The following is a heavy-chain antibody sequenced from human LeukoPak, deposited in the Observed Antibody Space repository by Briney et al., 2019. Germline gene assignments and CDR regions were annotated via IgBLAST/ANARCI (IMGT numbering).Heavy chain of an antibody. D-gene: IGHD1-26*01. CDR3: ARVPRVGGSYRAFDY. CDR1: GYTFTGYY. V-gene: IGHV1-2*02. Sequence: ASVKVSCKASGYTFTGYYMHRVRQAPGQGLEWMGWINPNSGGTNYAQKFRGRVTMTRDTSISTAYMELSRLRSDDTAVYYCARVPRVGGSYRAFDYWGQGTLVTVSS. CDR2: INPNSGGT. J-gene: IGHJ4*02.